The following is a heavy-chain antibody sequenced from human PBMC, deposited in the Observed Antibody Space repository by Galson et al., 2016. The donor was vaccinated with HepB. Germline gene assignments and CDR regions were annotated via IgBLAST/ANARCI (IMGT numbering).Heavy chain of an antibody. CDR1: AGSISSGDYY. CDR3: ARFYYGDYGRFDP. J-gene: IGHJ5*02. V-gene: IGHV4-30-4*01. CDR2: IYYSGIS. Sequence: TLSLTGTVSAGSISSGDYYWSWIRQPPGKGLEWVGYIYYSGISYYMASLKSRATMSVDTSNNQFSLKLTSVTAADTAVYYCARFYYGDYGRFDPWGQGILVTVSS. D-gene: IGHD4-17*01.